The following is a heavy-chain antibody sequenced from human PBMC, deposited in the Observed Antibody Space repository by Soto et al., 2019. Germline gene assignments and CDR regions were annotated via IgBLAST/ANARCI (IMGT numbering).Heavy chain of an antibody. Sequence: QVQLVQSGAEVKKPGFSVKVSCKASGGTFSSYAITWVRQAPGQGLEWMGGIIPLSTTTDYAQKFQGRVTITADKSTSTAFLELRRLTYEDTAVYYCARVAGYYYAMDVWGQGTTVTVSS. V-gene: IGHV1-69*06. J-gene: IGHJ6*02. CDR1: GGTFSSYA. CDR2: IIPLSTTT. D-gene: IGHD6-19*01. CDR3: ARVAGYYYAMDV.